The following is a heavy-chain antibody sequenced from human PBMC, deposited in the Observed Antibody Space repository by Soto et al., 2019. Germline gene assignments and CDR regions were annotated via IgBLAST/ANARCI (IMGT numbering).Heavy chain of an antibody. D-gene: IGHD2-2*03. CDR1: GASVSSTSYY. V-gene: IGHV4-39*01. J-gene: IGHJ5*02. CDR3: ASGLGWFDP. CDR2: IYYSESA. Sequence: QLQLQESGPGLVKPSETLSLTCTVSGASVSSTSYYRGWIRQPPGKGLEWIGSIYYSESAYYNPSLKSRVTISVDTSKNQFSLKLSSVTAADTAVYFCASGLGWFDPWGQGALVTVSS.